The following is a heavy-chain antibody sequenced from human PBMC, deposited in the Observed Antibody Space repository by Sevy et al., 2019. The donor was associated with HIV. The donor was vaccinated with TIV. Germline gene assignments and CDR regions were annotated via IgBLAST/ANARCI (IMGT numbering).Heavy chain of an antibody. V-gene: IGHV3-11*01. CDR2: VSRGGFTI. CDR1: GFIFGDYY. CDR3: AGVAHCEDAKWEFDY. D-gene: IGHD1-26*01. J-gene: IGHJ4*02. Sequence: GGSLRLSCAASGFIFGDYYMAWVRQAPGKGLEWISYVSRGGFTIYYAGTVECRLSISRDDANYLLFLQMDSLRAEDTVFYYCAGVAHCEDAKWEFDYWGQGALVTVSS.